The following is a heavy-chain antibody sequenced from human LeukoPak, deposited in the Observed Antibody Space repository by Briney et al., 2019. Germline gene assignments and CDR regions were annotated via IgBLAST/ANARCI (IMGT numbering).Heavy chain of an antibody. Sequence: ASVKVSCKASENTFTNYYMHWVRQAPGQGLEWLGIINPNGDRTNYALTFQGRVTMTRDTSTTTVYMELSSLRSEDTAVYYCARVFVGDYDSSYYYYGMDVWGQGTTVTVSS. CDR2: INPNGDRT. V-gene: IGHV1-46*01. D-gene: IGHD5-12*01. CDR3: ARVFVGDYDSSYYYYGMDV. J-gene: IGHJ6*02. CDR1: ENTFTNYY.